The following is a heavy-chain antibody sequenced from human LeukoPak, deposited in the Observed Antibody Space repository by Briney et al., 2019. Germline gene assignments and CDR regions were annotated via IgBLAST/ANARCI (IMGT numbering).Heavy chain of an antibody. CDR1: GFTFSNYG. CDR2: IRSKVNNYAT. Sequence: PGGSLRLSCAASGFTFSNYGMHWVRQAPGKGLEWVGRIRSKVNNYATAYVASVKGRFTISRDDLKNTAYLQMNSLKTEDTAVYYCTSGPGGVDVWGKGTTVTVSS. CDR3: TSGPGGVDV. J-gene: IGHJ6*04. D-gene: IGHD3-10*01. V-gene: IGHV3-73*01.